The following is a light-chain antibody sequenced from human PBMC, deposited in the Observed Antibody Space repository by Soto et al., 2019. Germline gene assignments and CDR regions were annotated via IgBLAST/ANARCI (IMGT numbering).Light chain of an antibody. V-gene: IGKV1-5*03. Sequence: DIQMTQSPSTLSTSVGDRVTITCRARQNIVNWLAWYQQKPGKAPNLLIYKTSTLQRGVPSRFSGSGSGTEFTLTISSLQPDDFATYYCQQYNGLITFGQGTRLEI. J-gene: IGKJ5*01. CDR1: QNIVNW. CDR2: KTS. CDR3: QQYNGLIT.